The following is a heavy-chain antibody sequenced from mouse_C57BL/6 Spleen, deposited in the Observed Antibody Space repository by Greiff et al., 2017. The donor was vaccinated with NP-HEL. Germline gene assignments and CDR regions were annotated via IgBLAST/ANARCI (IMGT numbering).Heavy chain of an antibody. V-gene: IGHV1-55*01. D-gene: IGHD3-2*02. CDR1: GYTFTSYW. Sequence: QVQLQQPGAELVKPGASVKMSCKASGYTFTSYWITWVKQRPGQGLEWIGDIYPGSGSTNYNEKFKSKATLTVDTSSSTAYMQLSSLTSEDSAVYYCARWTPSGYGDYAMDYWGQGTSVTVSS. CDR2: IYPGSGST. CDR3: ARWTPSGYGDYAMDY. J-gene: IGHJ4*01.